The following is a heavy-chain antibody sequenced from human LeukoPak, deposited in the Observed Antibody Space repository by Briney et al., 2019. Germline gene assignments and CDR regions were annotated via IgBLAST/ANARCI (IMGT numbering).Heavy chain of an antibody. Sequence: PSETLSLTCTVSGGSISSYYWSWIRQPPGKGLEWIGYIYYSGSTNYNPSLKSRVTISVDTSKNQFSLKLSSVTAADTAVYYCARAIEGIAVAGRWFDPWGQGTLVTVSS. V-gene: IGHV4-59*01. CDR1: GGSISSYY. CDR2: IYYSGST. J-gene: IGHJ5*02. CDR3: ARAIEGIAVAGRWFDP. D-gene: IGHD6-19*01.